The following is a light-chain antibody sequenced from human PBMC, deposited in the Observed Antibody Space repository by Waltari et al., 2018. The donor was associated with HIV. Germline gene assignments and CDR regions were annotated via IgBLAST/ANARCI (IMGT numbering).Light chain of an antibody. V-gene: IGLV1-40*01. Sequence: QSVLTQPPSVSGAPGQRVTIFCTGSSSNIGAGHAVHWYQLLPGTAPKVVIFENIDRPAGVPARFSGSRSGTSASLAINELRAEDEADYYCHSHAGNLGVFGGGTKVTVL. J-gene: IGLJ3*02. CDR3: HSHAGNLGV. CDR2: ENI. CDR1: SSNIGAGHA.